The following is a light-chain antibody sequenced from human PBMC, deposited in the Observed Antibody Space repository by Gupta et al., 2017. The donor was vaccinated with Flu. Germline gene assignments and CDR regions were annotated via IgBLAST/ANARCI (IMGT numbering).Light chain of an antibody. CDR1: QNVRDNY. J-gene: IGKJ4*01. Sequence: ERATLSCRASQNVRDNYLAWYQQKPGQAPRLLIYGASSRATGIPDRFGASGSGTDFTPTINRLEPDDFALYYCQQYGGAPYTFGGGTKVEV. CDR2: GAS. CDR3: QQYGGAPYT. V-gene: IGKV3-20*01.